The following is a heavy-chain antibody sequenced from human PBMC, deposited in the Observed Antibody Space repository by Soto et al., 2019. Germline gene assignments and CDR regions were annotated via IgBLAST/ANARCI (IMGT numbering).Heavy chain of an antibody. Sequence: PGESLKISCDGSAYIFTNYWIIWVRQLPGKGLEYMGRIDPSDSSTNYSPSFQGHVTISADTSISTAYLQWASLTASDTAMYYCAREYSAYDPYGMDVWGQGTTVTVSS. CDR1: AYIFTNYW. D-gene: IGHD5-12*01. V-gene: IGHV5-10-1*01. CDR3: AREYSAYDPYGMDV. CDR2: IDPSDSST. J-gene: IGHJ6*02.